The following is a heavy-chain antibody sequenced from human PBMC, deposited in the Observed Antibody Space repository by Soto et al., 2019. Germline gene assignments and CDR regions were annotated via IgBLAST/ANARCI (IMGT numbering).Heavy chain of an antibody. Sequence: QLQLQESGPGLVKPSETLSLTCTASGGSISSSSYYWGWIRQPPGKGLEWIGSIYYSGSTYYNPSLKSRVTISVDTSKNQFSLKLSSVTAADTAVYYCARGHEHDYGDYGAGDYWGQGTLVTVSS. J-gene: IGHJ4*02. CDR1: GGSISSSSYY. D-gene: IGHD4-17*01. CDR2: IYYSGST. V-gene: IGHV4-39*01. CDR3: ARGHEHDYGDYGAGDY.